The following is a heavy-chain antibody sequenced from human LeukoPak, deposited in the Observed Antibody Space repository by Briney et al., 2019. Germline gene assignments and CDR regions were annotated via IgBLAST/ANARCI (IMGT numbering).Heavy chain of an antibody. Sequence: GGSLRLSCAASGFTFDDYAMHWVRHAPGKGLEGVSGISWNSNSIGYADSVKGRFTISRDNAKNSVYLQMNSLRAEDTALYYCAKDYDWLLRGVDYWGQGTLVTVSS. CDR2: ISWNSNSI. V-gene: IGHV3-9*01. CDR3: AKDYDWLLRGVDY. CDR1: GFTFDDYA. D-gene: IGHD3-9*01. J-gene: IGHJ4*02.